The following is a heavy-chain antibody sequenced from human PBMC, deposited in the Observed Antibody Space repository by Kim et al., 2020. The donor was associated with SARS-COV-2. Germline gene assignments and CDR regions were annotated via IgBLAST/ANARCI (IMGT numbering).Heavy chain of an antibody. Sequence: KCRFTISRDNSKNTLYLQMNSLSAEDTAVYYCAKRYCSSSTCWEYDTFDIWGQGTMVTVSS. J-gene: IGHJ3*02. CDR3: AKRYCSSSTCWEYDTFDI. D-gene: IGHD2-2*01. V-gene: IGHV3-30*02.